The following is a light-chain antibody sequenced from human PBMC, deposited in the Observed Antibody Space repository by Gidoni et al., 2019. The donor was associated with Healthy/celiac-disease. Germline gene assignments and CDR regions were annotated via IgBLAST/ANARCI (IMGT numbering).Light chain of an antibody. CDR1: NIGSKK. Sequence: SYALTQPLSVSVALGQTARLTCGGNNIGSKKVHWYQQKPGQAPVLVIYRDSNRPSGIPERFSGSNSGNTATLTISRAQAGDEADYYCQVWDSSTVVFGGGTKLTVL. CDR2: RDS. CDR3: QVWDSSTVV. V-gene: IGLV3-9*01. J-gene: IGLJ2*01.